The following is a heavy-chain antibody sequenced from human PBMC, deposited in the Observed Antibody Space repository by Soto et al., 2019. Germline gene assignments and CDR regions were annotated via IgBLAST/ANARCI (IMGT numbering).Heavy chain of an antibody. CDR3: ARDRGYCSSTSCFPGY. D-gene: IGHD2-2*01. CDR2: IIPILGIA. CDR1: GGTFSSYT. V-gene: IGHV1-69*08. Sequence: QVQLVQSGAEVKKPGSSVKVSCKASGGTFSSYTISWVRQAPGQGLEWMGRIIPILGIANYAPKFQGRVTITADKSTSTAYMELSSLRSEDTAVYYCARDRGYCSSTSCFPGYWGQGTLVTVSS. J-gene: IGHJ4*02.